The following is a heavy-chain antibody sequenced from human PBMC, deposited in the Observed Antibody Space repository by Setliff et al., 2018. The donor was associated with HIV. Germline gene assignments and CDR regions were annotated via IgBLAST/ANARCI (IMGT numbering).Heavy chain of an antibody. CDR3: ARDLRSSHGSPNYFDY. CDR1: GFTFSNYA. Sequence: GGSLRLSCAASGFTFSNYAMSWVRQAPGKGLEWVSVISGSGASTFYADSVKGRFTISRDNAKNSLYLEMNSLRAEETAVYYCARDLRSSHGSPNYFDYWGRGALVTVSS. CDR2: ISGSGAST. J-gene: IGHJ4*02. V-gene: IGHV3-23*01. D-gene: IGHD2-15*01.